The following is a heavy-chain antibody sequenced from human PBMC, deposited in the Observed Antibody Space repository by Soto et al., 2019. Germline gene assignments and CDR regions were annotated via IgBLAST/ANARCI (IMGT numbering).Heavy chain of an antibody. CDR3: ARGIKNYYGVDV. J-gene: IGHJ6*02. CDR2: IKYDGSST. D-gene: IGHD2-15*01. Sequence: EVQLVESGGGLVQPGGSLRLSCTASGFTFSSYWMHWVRQAPGKGLVWVSRIKYDGSSTSYADSVKGRFTISRDNAKNTVHLLMNSLRAEDTAVYYCARGIKNYYGVDVWGQGTTVPVSS. V-gene: IGHV3-74*01. CDR1: GFTFSSYW.